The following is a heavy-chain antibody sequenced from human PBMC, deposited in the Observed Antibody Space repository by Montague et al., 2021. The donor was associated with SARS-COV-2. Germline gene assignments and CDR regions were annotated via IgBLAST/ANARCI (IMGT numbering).Heavy chain of an antibody. CDR1: GFTFSSYA. D-gene: IGHD6-6*01. CDR2: ISYDGGNT. J-gene: IGHJ4*02. Sequence: SLRLSCAASGFTFSSYAMNWVRQAPGKGLEWVAVISYDGGNTYYADSVKGRFTISRDNSKNTLYLQMNSLRAEDTAVYYCARDLEYSSSPPFDYWGQGTLVTVSS. CDR3: ARDLEYSSSPPFDY. V-gene: IGHV3-30-3*01.